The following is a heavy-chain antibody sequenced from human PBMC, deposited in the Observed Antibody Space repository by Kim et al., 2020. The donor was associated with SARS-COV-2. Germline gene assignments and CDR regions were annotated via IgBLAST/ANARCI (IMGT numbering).Heavy chain of an antibody. CDR1: GGSISSYY. D-gene: IGHD5-12*01. CDR3: ARDRRGYSGYDYGGFDY. V-gene: IGHV4-59*13. J-gene: IGHJ4*02. CDR2: IYYSGST. Sequence: SETLSLTCTVSGGSISSYYWSWIRQPPGKGLEWIGYIYYSGSTNYNPSLKSRVTISVDTSKNQFSLKLSSVTAADTAVYSCARDRRGYSGYDYGGFDYWGQGTLVTVSS.